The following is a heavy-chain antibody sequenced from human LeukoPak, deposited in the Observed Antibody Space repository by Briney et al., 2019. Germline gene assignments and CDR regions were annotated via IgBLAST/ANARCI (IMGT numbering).Heavy chain of an antibody. CDR1: GGSFSGYY. Sequence: SETLSLTCAVYGGSFSGYYWSWIRQPPGKGLEWIGEINHSGSTNYNPSLKSRVTISKNQFSLKLSSVTAADTAVYYCARRNYGDYVGWFDPWGQGTLVNVSS. J-gene: IGHJ5*02. D-gene: IGHD4-17*01. CDR2: INHSGST. V-gene: IGHV4-34*01. CDR3: ARRNYGDYVGWFDP.